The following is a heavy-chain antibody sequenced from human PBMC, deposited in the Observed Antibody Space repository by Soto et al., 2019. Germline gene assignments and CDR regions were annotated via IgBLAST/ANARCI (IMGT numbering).Heavy chain of an antibody. CDR3: ARGKYYYDSSGYYPSLDY. Sequence: GASVKVSCKASGGTFSSYAISWVRQAPGQGLEWMGGIIPIFGTANYAQKFQGRVTITADESTSTAYMELSSLRSEDTAVYYCARGKYYYDSSGYYPSLDYWGQGTLVTVSS. CDR2: IIPIFGTA. D-gene: IGHD3-22*01. CDR1: GGTFSSYA. V-gene: IGHV1-69*13. J-gene: IGHJ4*02.